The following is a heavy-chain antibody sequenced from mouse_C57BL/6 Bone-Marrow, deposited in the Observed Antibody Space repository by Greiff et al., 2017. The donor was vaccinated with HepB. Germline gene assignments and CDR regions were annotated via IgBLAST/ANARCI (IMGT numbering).Heavy chain of an antibody. Sequence: DVKLQESGAELVRPGASVKLSCTASGFNIKDDYMHWVKQRPEQGLEWIGWIDPENGDTEYASKFQGKATITADTSSNTAYLQLSSLTSEDTAVYYCTTEVLRSDYWGQGTTLTVSS. CDR3: TTEVLRSDY. V-gene: IGHV14-4*01. D-gene: IGHD1-1*01. CDR2: IDPENGDT. CDR1: GFNIKDDY. J-gene: IGHJ2*01.